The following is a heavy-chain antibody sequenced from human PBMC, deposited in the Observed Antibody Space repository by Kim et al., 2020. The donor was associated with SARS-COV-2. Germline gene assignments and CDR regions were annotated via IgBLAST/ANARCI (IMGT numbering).Heavy chain of an antibody. J-gene: IGHJ5*02. CDR1: GFSFSNYA. D-gene: IGHD3-10*02. CDR3: AKWAKGAGAYMFS. CDR2: INNNAATI. V-gene: IGHV3-23*01. Sequence: GGSLRLSCTGSGFSFSNYAMAWVRQAPGKGPEWVSTINNNAATIFYRDSVRGRFTISRDNSKNTLHLQMNSLRAEDSAVYYCAKWAKGAGAYMFSWSQGTLVSVSS.